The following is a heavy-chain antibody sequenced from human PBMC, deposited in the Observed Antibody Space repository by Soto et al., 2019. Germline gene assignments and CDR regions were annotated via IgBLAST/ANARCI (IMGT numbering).Heavy chain of an antibody. CDR3: AREYTAWPLAYGLDV. V-gene: IGHV3-21*01. J-gene: IGHJ6*02. CDR2: ISSRSDI. D-gene: IGHD2-2*02. Sequence: GGSLRLSCVGSGFTFSTYSINWVRQAPGKGLEWVSSISSRSDIYYADSVKGRFTISRDNAKNSVSLQMNSLRAEGTDVYYCAREYTAWPLAYGLDVWGQGTTVTVSS. CDR1: GFTFSTYS.